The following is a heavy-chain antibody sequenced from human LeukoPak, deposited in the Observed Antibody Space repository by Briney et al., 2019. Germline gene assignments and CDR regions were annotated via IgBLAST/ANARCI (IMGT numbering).Heavy chain of an antibody. CDR2: IRYDGSNK. CDR3: ARYRFVVGATDSFDM. Sequence: GGSLRLSCAASGFTFSSYGMHWVRQAPGKGLEWVAFIRYDGSNKYYADSVKGRFTISRDNSKNTLYLQMNSLRAEDTAVYYCARYRFVVGATDSFDMWGQGTTVTVSS. CDR1: GFTFSSYG. D-gene: IGHD1-26*01. J-gene: IGHJ3*02. V-gene: IGHV3-30*02.